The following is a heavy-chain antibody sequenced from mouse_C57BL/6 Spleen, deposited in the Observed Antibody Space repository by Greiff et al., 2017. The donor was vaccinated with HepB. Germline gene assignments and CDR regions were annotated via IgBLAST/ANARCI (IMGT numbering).Heavy chain of an antibody. J-gene: IGHJ2*01. CDR1: GFTFSSYA. V-gene: IGHV5-9-1*02. CDR3: TRGGIYYAIDY. CDR2: ISSGGDYS. Sequence: EVQGVESGAGLVKPGGSLKLSCAASGFTFSSYAMSWVRQTPEKRLEWVAYISSGGDYSYYADTVKGRFTISRDNARNTLYLQMSSLKSEDTAMYYCTRGGIYYAIDYWGQGTTLTVSS. D-gene: IGHD2-1*01.